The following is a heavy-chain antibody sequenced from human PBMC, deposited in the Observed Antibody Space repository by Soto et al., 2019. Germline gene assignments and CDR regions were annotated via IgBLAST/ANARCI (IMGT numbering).Heavy chain of an antibody. V-gene: IGHV3-15*07. CDR1: GFTFSNAW. Sequence: GGSLRLSCAASGFTFSNAWMNWVRQAPGKGLEWVGRIKSKTDGGTTDYAAPVKGRFTISRDDSKNTLYLQMNSLKTEDTAVYYCTTDGTYYDYVWGSYRQWDYWGQGTLVTVSS. CDR2: IKSKTDGGTT. CDR3: TTDGTYYDYVWGSYRQWDY. D-gene: IGHD3-16*02. J-gene: IGHJ4*02.